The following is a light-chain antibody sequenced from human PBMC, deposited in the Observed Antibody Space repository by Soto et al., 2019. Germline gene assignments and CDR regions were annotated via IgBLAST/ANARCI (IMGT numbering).Light chain of an antibody. CDR3: QHRSNWPLT. CDR1: QTGSDSY. CDR2: GVS. J-gene: IGKJ4*01. Sequence: EIVLTHSPGTLSLSPGERATLSCRAGQTGSDSYLAWYQQKSGQAPRLLIYGVSTRATGTPDRFSGSGSGTEFTLTIRRLEPEDFAVYYCQHRSNWPLTFGGGTKVDIK. V-gene: IGKV3D-20*02.